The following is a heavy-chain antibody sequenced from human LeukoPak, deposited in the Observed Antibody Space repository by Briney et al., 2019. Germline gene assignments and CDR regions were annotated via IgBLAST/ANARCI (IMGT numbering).Heavy chain of an antibody. V-gene: IGHV3-7*01. D-gene: IGHD5-12*01. J-gene: IGHJ4*02. Sequence: GGSLRLSCAASGFSVSSYYMDWVRQAPGKGLEWVATIKNDGSDKYYVDSVKGRFTLSRDNAKNSVYLQMNSLRVEDTAVYYCVNLGYSDGGQGTLVTVSS. CDR1: GFSVSSYY. CDR3: VNLGYSD. CDR2: IKNDGSDK.